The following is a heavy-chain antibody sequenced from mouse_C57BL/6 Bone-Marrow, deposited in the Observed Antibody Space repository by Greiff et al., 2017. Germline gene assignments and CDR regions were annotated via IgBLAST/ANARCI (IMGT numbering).Heavy chain of an antibody. CDR3: ARWSMDYVAY. CDR2: IYPRSGNT. J-gene: IGHJ3*01. Sequence: VKVVESGAELARPGASVKLSCKASAYTFTSYGISWVKQRTGQGLEWIGEIYPRSGNTYYNEKFKGKATLTADKSSSTAYMELRSLTSEDSAVYFCARWSMDYVAYWGQWTLVTVSA. V-gene: IGHV1-81*01. CDR1: AYTFTSYG. D-gene: IGHD2-10*02.